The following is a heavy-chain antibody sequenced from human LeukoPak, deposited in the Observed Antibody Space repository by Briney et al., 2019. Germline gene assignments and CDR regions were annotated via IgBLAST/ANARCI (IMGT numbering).Heavy chain of an antibody. Sequence: KAGGSLRLSCAASGFSFSSYTMNWVRQAPGKGLEWVSSISGSSSYIYYADSVKGRFTISRDNAKNSLFLQMNSLRAEDTAVYYCARDRSAEYYFDYWGQGTLVTVST. D-gene: IGHD3-3*01. CDR3: ARDRSAEYYFDY. CDR1: GFSFSSYT. V-gene: IGHV3-21*01. J-gene: IGHJ4*02. CDR2: ISGSSSYI.